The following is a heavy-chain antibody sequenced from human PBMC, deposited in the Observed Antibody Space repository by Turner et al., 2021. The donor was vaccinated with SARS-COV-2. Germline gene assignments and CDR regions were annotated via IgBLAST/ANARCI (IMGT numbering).Heavy chain of an antibody. CDR2: INPNSGGT. CDR1: GYTFTGYY. CDR3: ARDLFDLGSRRTQ. J-gene: IGHJ4*02. Sequence: QVQLVQSGAEVKKPGASVKVSCKASGYTFTGYYMHWVRQAPVQGLEWMGWINPNSGGTNYAQKFQGRVTMTWDTSISTAYMELSRLRSDDTAVYFCARDLFDLGSRRTQWGQGTLVTVSS. D-gene: IGHD6-13*01. V-gene: IGHV1-2*02.